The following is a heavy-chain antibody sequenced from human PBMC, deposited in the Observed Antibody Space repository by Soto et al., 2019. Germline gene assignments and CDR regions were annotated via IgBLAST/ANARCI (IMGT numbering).Heavy chain of an antibody. CDR3: ARDWGPYWFDP. CDR2: IYDSGAT. D-gene: IGHD3-16*01. Sequence: SETLSLTCTVSGGSLSGGSYYWNWIRQPPGKQMEWIGYIYDSGATKYNPSLKSRVTISQDTSKKQFSLKMNSVTPSDTAVYYCARDWGPYWFDPWGQGILVTVSS. V-gene: IGHV4-61*01. CDR1: GGSLSGGSYY. J-gene: IGHJ5*02.